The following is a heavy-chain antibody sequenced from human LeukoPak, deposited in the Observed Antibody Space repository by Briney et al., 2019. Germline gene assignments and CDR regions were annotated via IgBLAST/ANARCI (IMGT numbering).Heavy chain of an antibody. J-gene: IGHJ4*02. CDR1: GFSFSGYY. D-gene: IGHD2-15*01. V-gene: IGHV3-11*01. CDR3: ARARGYCSGGFCYAYYFDY. Sequence: GGSLRLSCAVSGFSFSGYYMSWIRQAPGKGLEWTSYITTSATTIYYADSVKGRFTMSRDNAKSSLFLQMNSLRAEDTAVYYCARARGYCSGGFCYAYYFDYWGQGTLVTVSS. CDR2: ITTSATTI.